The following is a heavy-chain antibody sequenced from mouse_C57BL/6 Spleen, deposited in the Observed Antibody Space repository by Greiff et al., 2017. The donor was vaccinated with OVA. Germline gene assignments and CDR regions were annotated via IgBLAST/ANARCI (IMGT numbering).Heavy chain of an antibody. Sequence: EVKVEESGPGLVKPSQSLSLTCSVTGYSITSGYYWNWIRQFPGNKLEWMGYISYDGSNNYNPSLKNRISITRDTSKNQFFLKLNSVTTEDTATYYCAREGLYSERFYWGQGTLVTVSA. CDR2: ISYDGSN. D-gene: IGHD1-1*01. CDR3: AREGLYSERFY. J-gene: IGHJ3*01. CDR1: GYSITSGYY. V-gene: IGHV3-6*01.